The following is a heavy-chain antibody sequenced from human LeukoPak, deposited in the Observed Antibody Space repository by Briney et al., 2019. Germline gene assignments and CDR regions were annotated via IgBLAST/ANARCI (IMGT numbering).Heavy chain of an antibody. CDR3: ARARPWDSSRSYYFGMDV. CDR1: GFTFSSYA. J-gene: IGHJ6*02. CDR2: IPGNGGAT. V-gene: IGHV3-23*01. D-gene: IGHD3-22*01. Sequence: PGGSLRLSCEASGFTFSSYAIRWVRQAPGTGLEWVSSIPGNGGATYYADSVRGRFSISRDSSKNTVYLQMNSLGDEDTAVYYCARARPWDSSRSYYFGMDVWGHGTTVTVSS.